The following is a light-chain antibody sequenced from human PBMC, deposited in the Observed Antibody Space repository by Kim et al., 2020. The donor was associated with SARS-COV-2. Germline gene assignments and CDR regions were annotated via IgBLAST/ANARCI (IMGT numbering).Light chain of an antibody. Sequence: SELTQDPAVSVDLGQTVRITCQGDSLRSYYASWYQQKPGQAPVLVIYGKNNRPSGIPDRFSGSSSGNTASLTITGAQAEDEADYYCNSRDSSGKHVVFG. CDR2: GKN. CDR3: NSRDSSGKHVV. J-gene: IGLJ2*01. V-gene: IGLV3-19*01. CDR1: SLRSYY.